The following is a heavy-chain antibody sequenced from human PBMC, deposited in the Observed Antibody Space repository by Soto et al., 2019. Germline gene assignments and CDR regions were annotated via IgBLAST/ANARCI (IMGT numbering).Heavy chain of an antibody. D-gene: IGHD3-9*01. CDR3: ARHAWLEN. Sequence: EVQLVETGGGLIYPGGSLRLSCAASGFSVSGDTMNWVRQAPGKGLEWISAIYSGGNTNDAGSVKGRVTISREPSKNTLYLHMNRLRVEDTAAYDCARHAWLENWGQGTLVTVSS. V-gene: IGHV3-53*02. J-gene: IGHJ4*02. CDR1: GFSVSGDT. CDR2: IYSGGNT.